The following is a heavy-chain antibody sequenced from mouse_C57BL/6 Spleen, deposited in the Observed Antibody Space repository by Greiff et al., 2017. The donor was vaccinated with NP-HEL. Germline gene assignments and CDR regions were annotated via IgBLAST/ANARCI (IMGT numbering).Heavy chain of an antibody. D-gene: IGHD1-1*01. V-gene: IGHV1-81*01. CDR3: ARSTTHYYGSSYWYFDV. J-gene: IGHJ1*03. CDR2: IYTRSGNT. Sequence: QVQLKQSGAELARPGASVKLSCTASGYTFTSYGISWVKQRTGQGLEWIGEIYTRSGNTYYNEKFKGKATLTADKSSSTAYMELRSLTSEDAAVYFCARSTTHYYGSSYWYFDVWGTGTTVTVSS. CDR1: GYTFTSYG.